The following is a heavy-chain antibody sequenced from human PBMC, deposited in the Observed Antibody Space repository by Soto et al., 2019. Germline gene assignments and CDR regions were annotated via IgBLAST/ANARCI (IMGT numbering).Heavy chain of an antibody. V-gene: IGHV1-2*02. J-gene: IGHJ6*02. CDR1: GYTFTGYC. D-gene: IGHD2-8*01. CDR2: INPNSGGT. CDR3: ARDNNGGSSYYYYFAMDV. Sequence: ASVKVSCKESGYTFTGYCLHWVRQAPGQGREWMGWINPNSGGTNYAQIFQGRVTMTSDTSISTAYMELSRLTSDDTAVYYCARDNNGGSSYYYYFAMDVWGQGTTVTVSS.